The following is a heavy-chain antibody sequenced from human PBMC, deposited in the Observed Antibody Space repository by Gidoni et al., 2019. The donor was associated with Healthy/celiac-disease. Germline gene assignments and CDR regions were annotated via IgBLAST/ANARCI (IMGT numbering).Heavy chain of an antibody. CDR1: GVTFSSYA. D-gene: IGHD1-26*01. Sequence: EVQLLESGGVLVHPGGSLRLSCAASGVTFSSYAMSWVRQAPGKGLEWVSAISGSGDSTYDADTVKGRFTISRDNSKNTLYLQMNSLRAEDTAVYYCAGKWELLSYFDYWGQGTLVTVSS. CDR2: ISGSGDST. CDR3: AGKWELLSYFDY. J-gene: IGHJ4*02. V-gene: IGHV3-23*01.